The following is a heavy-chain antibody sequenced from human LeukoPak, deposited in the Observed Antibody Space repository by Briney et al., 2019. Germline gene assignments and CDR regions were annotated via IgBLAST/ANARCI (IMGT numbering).Heavy chain of an antibody. J-gene: IGHJ3*02. D-gene: IGHD3-10*01. Sequence: PGGSLRLSCAASGFTFSSYGMHWVRQAPGKGLEWVANIKQDGSEKYYVDSVKGRFTISRDNAKNSLYLQMNSLRAEDTAVYYCARVEAYYYGSGSYDAFDIWGQGTMVTVSS. V-gene: IGHV3-7*01. CDR1: GFTFSSYG. CDR3: ARVEAYYYGSGSYDAFDI. CDR2: IKQDGSEK.